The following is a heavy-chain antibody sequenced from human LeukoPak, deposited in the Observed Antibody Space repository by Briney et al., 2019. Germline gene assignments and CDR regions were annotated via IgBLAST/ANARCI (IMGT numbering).Heavy chain of an antibody. D-gene: IGHD3-9*01. CDR3: AVGGYEILTGDKVDY. CDR2: IYYSGNT. Sequence: SETLSLTCTVSGGSISSSSYYWGWIRQPPGKGLEWIGSIYYSGNTYRNPSLKSRVTISVDTSKNQFSLKLSSVTAADTAMYYCAVGGYEILTGDKVDYWGQGTLVTVSS. V-gene: IGHV4-39*07. CDR1: GGSISSSSYY. J-gene: IGHJ4*02.